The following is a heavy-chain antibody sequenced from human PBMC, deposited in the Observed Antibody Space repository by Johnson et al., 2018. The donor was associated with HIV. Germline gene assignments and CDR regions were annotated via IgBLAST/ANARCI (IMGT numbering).Heavy chain of an antibody. Sequence: VQLVESGGGLIQPGGSLRLSCAASGFTVSSNYMSWVRQAPGKGLEWVSGINWNGGSTHYADSVRGRFTISRDNDKRSLYLQMNSLRAEDAALDYCARVSRFGGAGFDIWGQGTMVTVSS. CDR2: INWNGGST. V-gene: IGHV3-20*04. CDR1: GFTVSSNY. J-gene: IGHJ3*02. CDR3: ARVSRFGGAGFDI. D-gene: IGHD3-16*01.